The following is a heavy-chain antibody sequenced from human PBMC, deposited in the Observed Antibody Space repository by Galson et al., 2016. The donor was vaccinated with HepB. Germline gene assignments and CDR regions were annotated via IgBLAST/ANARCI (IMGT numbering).Heavy chain of an antibody. Sequence: SLRLSCAASGFTFSSFAMHWVRQAPGKGLEWVALVWYDGITTYYVDSVKGRFTISRDNSDNTMYLQMSSLRAEDTAVYYCAKGRGAGYRGCEWNFDYWGQGSLVTASS. CDR1: GFTFSSFA. J-gene: IGHJ4*02. V-gene: IGHV3-33*06. CDR2: VWYDGITT. D-gene: IGHD5-12*01. CDR3: AKGRGAGYRGCEWNFDY.